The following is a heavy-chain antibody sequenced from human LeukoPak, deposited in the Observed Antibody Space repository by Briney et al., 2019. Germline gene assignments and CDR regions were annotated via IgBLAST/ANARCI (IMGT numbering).Heavy chain of an antibody. CDR3: ARAGYSSSSRAFDI. J-gene: IGHJ3*02. V-gene: IGHV3-30*02. Sequence: GGSLRLSCAASGFTFSSFGMHWVRQAPGKGLEWVAFIRYDGSNKYYTDSVKGRFTISRDNSKNTLYLQMNSLRAEDTAVYYCARAGYSSSSRAFDIWGQGTMVTVSS. D-gene: IGHD6-6*01. CDR1: GFTFSSFG. CDR2: IRYDGSNK.